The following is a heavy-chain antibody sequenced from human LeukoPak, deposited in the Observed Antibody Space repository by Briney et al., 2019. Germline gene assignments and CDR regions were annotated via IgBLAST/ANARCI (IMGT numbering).Heavy chain of an antibody. CDR2: ISYSGST. D-gene: IGHD3-3*01. J-gene: IGHJ4*02. V-gene: IGHV4-59*11. Sequence: SETLSLTCTVSGVSIRSHYWIWIRQPPGKGLEWIGHISYSGSTNYNPSLKSRVTISVDTSKNQFSLRLSSVTAADTAVYYCARDGEGDEEWDYWGQETLVTVSS. CDR3: ARDGEGDEEWDY. CDR1: GVSIRSHY.